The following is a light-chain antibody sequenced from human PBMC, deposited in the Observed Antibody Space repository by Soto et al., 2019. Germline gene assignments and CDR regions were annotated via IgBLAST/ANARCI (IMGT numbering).Light chain of an antibody. CDR3: SPYTNIHPRACV. CDR2: EVT. V-gene: IGLV2-14*01. J-gene: IGLJ1*01. Sequence: QSVLTPPASVTGSPGQSIAISCTGSSSDVGFYNYVSWYQQQQGKGPKLIIYEVTTRPSGVSNRFSGYKSGNTASMTISGLQAEDEAEYNCSPYTNIHPRACVFGNWNKVAVL. CDR1: SSDVGFYNY.